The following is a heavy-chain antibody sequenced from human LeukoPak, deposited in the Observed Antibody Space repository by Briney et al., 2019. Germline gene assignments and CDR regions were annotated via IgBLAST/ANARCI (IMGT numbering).Heavy chain of an antibody. CDR2: MNPNSGNT. J-gene: IGHJ4*02. D-gene: IGHD2-21*02. V-gene: IGHV1-8*01. CDR3: ARTYCAEDCSIRYFDY. Sequence: ASVKVSCKASGYTFTSYDINWVRQATGQGLEWMGWMNPNSGNTGYAQKFQGRVTLTRDKSTGTVYMELSSLTSDDTAVYYCARTYCAEDCSIRYFDYWGQGTLVTVSS. CDR1: GYTFTSYD.